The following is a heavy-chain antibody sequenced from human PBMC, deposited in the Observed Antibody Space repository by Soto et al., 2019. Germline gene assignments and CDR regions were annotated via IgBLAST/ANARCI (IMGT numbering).Heavy chain of an antibody. Sequence: QVQLVQSGAEVKKPGSSVKVSCKASGGAFTNDIITWVRQAPGQGLEWMGRIIPLLDITNYAQKFQGRVKINADKSTSTAYMELNSLISEDTAVYYCARDSPIGSTFSGYDAIDYWGQGTLVTVSS. CDR3: ARDSPIGSTFSGYDAIDY. D-gene: IGHD5-12*01. V-gene: IGHV1-69*08. J-gene: IGHJ4*02. CDR1: GGAFTNDI. CDR2: IIPLLDIT.